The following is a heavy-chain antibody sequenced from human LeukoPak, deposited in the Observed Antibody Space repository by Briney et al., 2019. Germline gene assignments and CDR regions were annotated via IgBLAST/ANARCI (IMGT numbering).Heavy chain of an antibody. CDR2: MSDTGAYT. J-gene: IGHJ3*02. CDR3: VRKWNGGFDI. D-gene: IGHD1-1*01. CDR1: GFTFRTYA. V-gene: IGHV3-23*01. Sequence: GGSLRLSCAASGFTFRTYAMSWVRQAPGKGLEWVSDMSDTGAYTNYLGSVKGRFTISRDYSENMLYLQMGSLRVEDTAVYYCVRKWNGGFDIWGQGTMVTVSS.